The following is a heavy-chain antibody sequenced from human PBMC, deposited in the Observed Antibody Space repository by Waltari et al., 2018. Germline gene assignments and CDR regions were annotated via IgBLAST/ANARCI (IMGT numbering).Heavy chain of an antibody. V-gene: IGHV4-31*03. D-gene: IGHD6-19*01. J-gene: IGHJ4*02. Sequence: QVQLQESGPGLVKPSQTLSLTCTVSGGSISSGGYYWSWIRQHPGKGLEWIGYIYYSGSTYYNPSLKSRVTISVDTSNNQFSLKLSSVTAADTAVYYCARYYSSGWYDVADWGQGTLVTVSS. CDR3: ARYYSSGWYDVAD. CDR2: IYYSGST. CDR1: GGSISSGGYY.